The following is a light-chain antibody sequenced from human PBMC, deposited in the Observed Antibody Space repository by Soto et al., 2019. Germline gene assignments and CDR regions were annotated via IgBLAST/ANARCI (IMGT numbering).Light chain of an antibody. CDR2: DAS. Sequence: EIVLTQSPATLSLSPGERATLSCRASQSVSSYLAWYQHKPGQAPRLLIYDASNRATGIPARFSGSGSGTDFTLTISSLESEDFAVYYCQQYYDWPSLTFGGGTKVEIK. V-gene: IGKV3-11*01. CDR1: QSVSSY. J-gene: IGKJ4*01. CDR3: QQYYDWPSLT.